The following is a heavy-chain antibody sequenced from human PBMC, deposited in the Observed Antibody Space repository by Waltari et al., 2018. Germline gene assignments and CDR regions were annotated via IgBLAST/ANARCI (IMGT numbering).Heavy chain of an antibody. CDR2: IIPIFGTP. CDR1: GGKFGSYA. J-gene: IGHJ3*01. D-gene: IGHD1-26*01. Sequence: QVHLVQSGAEVRKPGSSVRVSCEASGGKFGSYALTWVRQAPGQGLAWMAWIIPIFGTPNYAQKFQGRVNVAADESTSTAYMELSSLRSDDTAIYYCAKRIVGGPFDVWGQGTVVIVSS. V-gene: IGHV1-69*12. CDR3: AKRIVGGPFDV.